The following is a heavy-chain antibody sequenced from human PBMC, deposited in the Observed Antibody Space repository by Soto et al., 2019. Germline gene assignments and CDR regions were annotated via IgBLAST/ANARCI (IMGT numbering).Heavy chain of an antibody. CDR3: AKRGGVVGGSEHPFFEY. V-gene: IGHV3-30*18. CDR1: GFIFSNYG. Sequence: QVQLVESGGGVVQPGKSLRLSCAASGFIFSNYGMHWVRQAPGKGLEWVALISFDGKNRNYADSVKGRFTIYKDNPKNTRYLEMNSLRPQETAFYYWAKRGGVVGGSEHPFFEYWGQGTLVTVSS. D-gene: IGHD2-15*01. J-gene: IGHJ4*02. CDR2: ISFDGKNR.